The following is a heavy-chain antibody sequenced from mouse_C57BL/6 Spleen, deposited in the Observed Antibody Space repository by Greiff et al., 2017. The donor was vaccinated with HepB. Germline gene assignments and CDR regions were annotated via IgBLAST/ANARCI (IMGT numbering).Heavy chain of an antibody. D-gene: IGHD1-1*01. Sequence: EVKVVESGGGLVQPKGSLKLSCAASGFTFNTYAMHWVRQAPGKGLEWVARIRSKSSNYATYYADSVKDRFTISRDDSQSMLYLQMNNLKTEDTAMYYCVREGMITTVVAAYYAMDYWGQGTSVTVSS. V-gene: IGHV10-3*01. CDR3: VREGMITTVVAAYYAMDY. J-gene: IGHJ4*01. CDR1: GFTFNTYA. CDR2: IRSKSSNYAT.